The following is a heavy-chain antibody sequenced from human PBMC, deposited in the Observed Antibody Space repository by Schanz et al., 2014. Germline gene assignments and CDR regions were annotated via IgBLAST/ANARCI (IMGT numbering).Heavy chain of an antibody. D-gene: IGHD1-26*01. CDR1: GFSFRKSA. Sequence: EVQLLESGGGLVQPGGSLRLSCAASGFSFRKSAMSWVRQAPGKGLEWVSALTGSGTTTYYADSVKGRFTISRDNAKNSLYLQMNSLRAEDTAVYYCARQAGATIPYFDYWGQGSLVTVSP. CDR2: LTGSGTTT. CDR3: ARQAGATIPYFDY. J-gene: IGHJ4*02. V-gene: IGHV3-23*01.